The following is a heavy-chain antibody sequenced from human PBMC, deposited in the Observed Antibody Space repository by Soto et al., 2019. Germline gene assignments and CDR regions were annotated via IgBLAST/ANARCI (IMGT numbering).Heavy chain of an antibody. CDR1: GFTFSSYA. D-gene: IGHD3-10*01. CDR2: ISTYGGST. CDR3: ARPRFGELMDAFDL. Sequence: EVQLVESGGGLVQPGGSLRLSCAASGFTFSSYAMHWVRQAPGKGLEHVSGISTYGGSTYYANSVKGRFTISRDNSKNTLYLQVGSLRADDMAVYYCARPRFGELMDAFDLWGQGTMVTVSS. J-gene: IGHJ3*01. V-gene: IGHV3-64*01.